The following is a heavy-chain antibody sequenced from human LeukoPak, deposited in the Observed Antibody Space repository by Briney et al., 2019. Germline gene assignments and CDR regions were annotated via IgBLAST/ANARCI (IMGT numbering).Heavy chain of an antibody. Sequence: PGGSLRLSCAASGFTFSSYGMHWVRQAPSKGLEWVAVISYDGSNKYYADSVKGRFTISRDNSKNTLYLQMNSLRAEDTAVYYCAKDGDYGDLNFDYWGQGTLVTVSS. CDR3: AKDGDYGDLNFDY. CDR1: GFTFSSYG. CDR2: ISYDGSNK. J-gene: IGHJ4*02. V-gene: IGHV3-30*18. D-gene: IGHD4-17*01.